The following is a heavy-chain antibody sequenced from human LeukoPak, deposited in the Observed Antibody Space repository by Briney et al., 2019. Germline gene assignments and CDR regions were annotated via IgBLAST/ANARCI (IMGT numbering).Heavy chain of an antibody. D-gene: IGHD3-3*01. CDR1: GGSISSGGYY. Sequence: PSETLSLTCTVSGGSISSGGYYWSWIRQPPGKGLEWIGYIYHSGSTYYNPSLKSRVTISVDRSKSQFSLKLSSVTAADTAVYYCARDTGYDFWSGQGWFDPWGQGTLVTVSS. V-gene: IGHV4-30-2*01. CDR3: ARDTGYDFWSGQGWFDP. J-gene: IGHJ5*02. CDR2: IYHSGST.